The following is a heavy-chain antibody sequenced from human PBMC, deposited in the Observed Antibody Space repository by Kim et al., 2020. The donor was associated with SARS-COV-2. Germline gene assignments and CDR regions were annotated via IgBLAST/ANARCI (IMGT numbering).Heavy chain of an antibody. CDR3: ATEKSGSYYGFDY. V-gene: IGHV1-24*01. D-gene: IGHD1-26*01. Sequence: YAKRFQGRVTMTEDTSTDTAYMGLSSLRSEDTAVYYCATEKSGSYYGFDYWGQGTLVTVSS. J-gene: IGHJ4*02.